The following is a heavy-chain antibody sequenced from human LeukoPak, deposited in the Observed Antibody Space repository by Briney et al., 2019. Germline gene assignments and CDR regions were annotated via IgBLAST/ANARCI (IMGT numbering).Heavy chain of an antibody. CDR2: IYYSGST. D-gene: IGHD3-22*01. V-gene: IGHV4-59*01. J-gene: IGHJ5*02. Sequence: PSETLSLTCTVSGGSISSYYWSWIRQPPGKGLEWIGYIYYSGSTNYNPSLKSRVTISVDTSKNQFSLKLSSVTAADTAVYYCARAVVTPRWWFDPLGQGTLVTVSS. CDR3: ARAVVTPRWWFDP. CDR1: GGSISSYY.